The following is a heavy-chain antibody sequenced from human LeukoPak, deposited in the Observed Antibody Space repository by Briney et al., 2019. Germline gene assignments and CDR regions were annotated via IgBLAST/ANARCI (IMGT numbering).Heavy chain of an antibody. Sequence: PGGSLRLSCAASGFTFSSYWMHWVRQAPGKGLVWVSRINSDGSSTSYADSVKGRFTISRDNAKNTLYLQMNSLRAEDTAVYYCARVDDFWSGYFPTPYFDYWGQGTLVTVSS. CDR2: INSDGSST. CDR3: ARVDDFWSGYFPTPYFDY. J-gene: IGHJ4*02. V-gene: IGHV3-74*01. D-gene: IGHD3-3*01. CDR1: GFTFSSYW.